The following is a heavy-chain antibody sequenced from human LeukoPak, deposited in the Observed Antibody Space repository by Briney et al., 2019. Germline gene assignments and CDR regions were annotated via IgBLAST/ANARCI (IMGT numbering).Heavy chain of an antibody. J-gene: IGHJ4*02. D-gene: IGHD3-10*01. Sequence: SQTLSLTCTVSGGSISSGGYYWSWIRQHPGKGLEWIGYIYYSGSTYYSPSLKSRVTISVDTSKNQYAMKLSSVTAADTAVYYCARSLGRYYLFDYWGQGTLVTVSS. CDR1: GGSISSGGYY. V-gene: IGHV4-31*03. CDR3: ARSLGRYYLFDY. CDR2: IYYSGST.